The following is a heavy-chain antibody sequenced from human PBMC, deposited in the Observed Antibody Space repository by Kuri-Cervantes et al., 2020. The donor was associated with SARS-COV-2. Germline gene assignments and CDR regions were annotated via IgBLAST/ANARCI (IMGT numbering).Heavy chain of an antibody. Sequence: SETLSLTCTVSGGSISSYYWSWIRQPPGKGLEWIGYIYYSGSTNYNPSLKSRVTISVDTSKNQFPLKLSSVTAADTAVYYCASCTAMVPVNYYYMDVWGKGTTVTVSS. D-gene: IGHD5-18*01. CDR1: GGSISSYY. J-gene: IGHJ6*03. V-gene: IGHV4-59*08. CDR3: ASCTAMVPVNYYYMDV. CDR2: IYYSGST.